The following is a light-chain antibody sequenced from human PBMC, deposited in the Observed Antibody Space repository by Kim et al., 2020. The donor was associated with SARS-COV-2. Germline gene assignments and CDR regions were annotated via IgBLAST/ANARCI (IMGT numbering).Light chain of an antibody. J-gene: IGLJ3*02. V-gene: IGLV1-44*01. CDR2: NSN. Sequence: GDPAQRVTISCSGSSGSNAGNWYQQRPGTAPKLLIYNSNRRPSGVPDRFSASKSGTSVSLAISGLRSDDEADYYCATLIDTLDGWVFGGGTQLTVL. CDR3: ATLIDTLDGWV. CDR1: SGSNA.